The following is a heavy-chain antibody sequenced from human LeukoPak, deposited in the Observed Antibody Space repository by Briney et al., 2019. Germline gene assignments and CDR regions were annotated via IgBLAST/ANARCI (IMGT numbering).Heavy chain of an antibody. Sequence: SVKVSCKASGGTFSSYAISWVRQAPGQGLEWMGGIIPIFGTANYAQKFQGRVTITADESTSTAYMELSSLRSEDTAVYYCARGKVRYSSSCILDYWGQGTLVTVSS. CDR1: GGTFSSYA. CDR3: ARGKVRYSSSCILDY. CDR2: IIPIFGTA. V-gene: IGHV1-69*01. J-gene: IGHJ4*02. D-gene: IGHD6-6*01.